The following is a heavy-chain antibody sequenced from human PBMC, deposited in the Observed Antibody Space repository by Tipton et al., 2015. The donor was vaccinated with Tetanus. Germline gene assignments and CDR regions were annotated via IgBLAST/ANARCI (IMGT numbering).Heavy chain of an antibody. D-gene: IGHD6-13*01. Sequence: LVKPTETLSLTCGVFGDYLSDYYWTWVRQPPGKGLEWIGEIHRGGSTNYNPSLKSRVSMSVDTAKNRFSLTLTPVTAADMAVYHCARSISAGSVWPYEHWGQGTLVTVSS. J-gene: IGHJ4*02. CDR2: IHRGGST. V-gene: IGHV4-34*01. CDR1: GDYLSDYY. CDR3: ARSISAGSVWPYEH.